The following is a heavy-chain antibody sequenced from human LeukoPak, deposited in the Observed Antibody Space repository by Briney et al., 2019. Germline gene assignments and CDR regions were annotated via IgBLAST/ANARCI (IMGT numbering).Heavy chain of an antibody. V-gene: IGHV3-23*01. CDR1: GFTFSSYA. CDR3: AKDYDSSGYYSRLVDY. D-gene: IGHD3-22*01. J-gene: IGHJ4*02. CDR2: ISGSGGST. Sequence: GGSLRLSCAASGFTFSSYAMSWVRQAPGKGLEWVSAISGSGGSTYYADSVKGQFTISRDNSKNTLYLQMNSLRAEDTAVYYCAKDYDSSGYYSRLVDYWGQGTLVTVSS.